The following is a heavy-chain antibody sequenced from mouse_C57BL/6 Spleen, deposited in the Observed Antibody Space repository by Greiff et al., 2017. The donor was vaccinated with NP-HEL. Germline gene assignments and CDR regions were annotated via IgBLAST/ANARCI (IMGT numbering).Heavy chain of an antibody. V-gene: IGHV1-58*01. CDR2: IYIGNGYT. Sequence: VQLKQSGAELVRPGSSVKMSCKTSGYTFTSYGINWVKQRPGQGLEWIGYIYIGNGYTEYNEKFKGKATLTSDTSSSTAYMQLSSLTSEDSAIYFCAPNYYGSSGDYFDYWGQGTTLTVSS. D-gene: IGHD1-1*01. CDR3: APNYYGSSGDYFDY. J-gene: IGHJ2*01. CDR1: GYTFTSYG.